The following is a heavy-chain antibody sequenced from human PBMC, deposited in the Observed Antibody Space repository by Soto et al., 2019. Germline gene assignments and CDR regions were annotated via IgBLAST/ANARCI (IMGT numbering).Heavy chain of an antibody. CDR3: AKDIVSSGWYYFDY. D-gene: IGHD6-19*01. V-gene: IGHV3-9*01. J-gene: IGHJ4*02. CDR2: ISWNSGSI. CDR1: GFTFDDYA. Sequence: EVQLVESGGGLVQPGRSLRLSCAASGFTFDDYAMHWVRQAPGKGLEWVSGISWNSGSIGYADSVKGRFTISRENAKNSMYLQMKSLRAEDTALYYCAKDIVSSGWYYFDYWGQGTLVTVSS.